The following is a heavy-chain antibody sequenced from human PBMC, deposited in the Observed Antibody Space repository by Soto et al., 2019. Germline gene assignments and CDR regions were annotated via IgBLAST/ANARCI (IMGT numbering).Heavy chain of an antibody. CDR3: TADGDYLAFDI. CDR1: SVSNAW. Sequence: SVSNAWMNWVRQAPGKGLEWVSRIKSKTDGGTTDYAAPVKGRFTISRDDSKNTLYLQMNSLKTEDTAVYYCTADGDYLAFDIWGQGTMVTVSS. D-gene: IGHD4-17*01. CDR2: IKSKTDGGTT. V-gene: IGHV3-15*07. J-gene: IGHJ3*02.